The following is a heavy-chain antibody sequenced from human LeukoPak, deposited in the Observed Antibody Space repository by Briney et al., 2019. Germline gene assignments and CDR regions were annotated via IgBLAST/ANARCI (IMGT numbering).Heavy chain of an antibody. D-gene: IGHD3-3*01. CDR2: ISYDGGDK. CDR3: ARERQGEWLYDAFDI. CDR1: GFTFSSYA. J-gene: IGHJ3*02. V-gene: IGHV3-30-3*01. Sequence: GGSLRLSCTASGFTFSSYAMHWVRQAPGKGLEWVALISYDGGDKYYADSVKGRFTISRDNSKNTLFLQMNSLRPEDTAVYYCARERQGEWLYDAFDIWGQGTMVTVSS.